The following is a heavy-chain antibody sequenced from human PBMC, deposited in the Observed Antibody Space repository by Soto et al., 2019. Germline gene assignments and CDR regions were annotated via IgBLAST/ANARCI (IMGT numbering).Heavy chain of an antibody. V-gene: IGHV3-21*01. D-gene: IGHD2-15*01. J-gene: IGHJ4*02. Sequence: GGSLRLSCAASGFTFSTYYMNWVRQAPGKGLEWVSSISTVITDTYYGDSVKGRFTISRDNAKNSLYLQMNSLTAEDTAIYYCARDGWIDYWGQGTLVTVSS. CDR3: ARDGWIDY. CDR2: ISTVITDT. CDR1: GFTFSTYY.